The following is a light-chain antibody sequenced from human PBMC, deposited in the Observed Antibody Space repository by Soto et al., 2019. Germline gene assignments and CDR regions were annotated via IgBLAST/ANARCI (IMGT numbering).Light chain of an antibody. CDR1: SRDVGGYNY. CDR3: SSYAGSNNFV. Sequence: LTQPPPPARSPGPSFTICRPGKSRDVGGYNYVSWYQQHPGKAPKLMIYEVSKRPSGVPDRFSGSKSDNTAYLTVSGLQAEDEADYYCSSYAGSNNFVFGTGTKVTVL. CDR2: EVS. V-gene: IGLV2-8*01. J-gene: IGLJ1*01.